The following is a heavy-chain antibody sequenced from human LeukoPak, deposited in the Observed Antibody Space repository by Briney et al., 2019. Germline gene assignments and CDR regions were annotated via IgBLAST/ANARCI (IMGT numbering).Heavy chain of an antibody. CDR3: ARSGGNVGFDY. CDR2: IYHSGST. D-gene: IGHD4-23*01. V-gene: IGHV4-59*12. CDR1: GGSISSYY. Sequence: SETLSLTCTVSGGSISSYYWSWIRQPPGKGLEWIGYIYHSGSTYYNPSLKSRVTISVDRSKNQFSLKLSSVTAADTAVYYCARSGGNVGFDYWGQGTLVTVSS. J-gene: IGHJ4*02.